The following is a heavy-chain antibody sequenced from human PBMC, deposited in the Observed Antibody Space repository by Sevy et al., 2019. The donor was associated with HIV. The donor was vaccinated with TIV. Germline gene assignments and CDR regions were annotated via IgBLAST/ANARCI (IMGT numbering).Heavy chain of an antibody. CDR1: GFTFSSYA. V-gene: IGHV3-23*01. CDR3: TKGLSHDDFWNDGLDV. D-gene: IGHD3-3*01. CDR2: ISGIDDTT. Sequence: GGSLRLSCAASGFTFSSYAMNWVRQAPGKGLEWVSSISGIDDTTYYADSVKGRFTISRDNSRNTLYVQMNSLRAEDTVVYYCTKGLSHDDFWNDGLDVWGQGTTVTVSS. J-gene: IGHJ6*02.